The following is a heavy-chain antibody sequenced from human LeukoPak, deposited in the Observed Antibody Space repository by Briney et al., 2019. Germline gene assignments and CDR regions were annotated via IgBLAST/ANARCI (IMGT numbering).Heavy chain of an antibody. V-gene: IGHV3-7*01. CDR1: GFTFSSYW. CDR3: ATRTANQDIADAFDI. J-gene: IGHJ3*02. CDR2: IKQDGSEK. D-gene: IGHD5-12*01. Sequence: PGGSLRLSCAASGFTFSSYWMSWVRQAPGKGLEWVANIKQDGSEKYYVDSVKGRFTISRDNSKNTLYLQMNSLRAEDTAVYYCATRTANQDIADAFDIWGQGTMVTVSS.